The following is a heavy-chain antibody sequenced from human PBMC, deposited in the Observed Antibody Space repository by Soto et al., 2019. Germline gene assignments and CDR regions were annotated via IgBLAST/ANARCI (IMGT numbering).Heavy chain of an antibody. CDR2: MNPNSGNT. V-gene: IGHV1-8*01. CDR1: GYTFTSYD. D-gene: IGHD2-15*01. J-gene: IGHJ6*02. Sequence: ASVKVSCKASGYTFTSYDINWVRQATGQGLEWMGWMNPNSGNTGYAQKFQGRVTMTRNTSISTAYMELSSLRSEDTAVYYCARALLGCSGGSCYRPYYYYGMDVWGQGTTVTVSS. CDR3: ARALLGCSGGSCYRPYYYYGMDV.